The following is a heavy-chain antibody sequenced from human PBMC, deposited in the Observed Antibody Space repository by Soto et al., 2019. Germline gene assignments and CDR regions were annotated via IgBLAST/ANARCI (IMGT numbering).Heavy chain of an antibody. CDR1: GDTFAFHS. Sequence: QVQLVQSGAAVKRPGSSVKVSCKASGDTFAFHSINWVRQAPGLGLEWMGRINPILSMSNYAQRFQGRVTMTADKSTSTAYMVLSSLRSEDTAIYYCATSYGSGYRAFDYWGQGALVTVSS. CDR2: INPILSMS. D-gene: IGHD3-10*01. CDR3: ATSYGSGYRAFDY. V-gene: IGHV1-69*02. J-gene: IGHJ4*02.